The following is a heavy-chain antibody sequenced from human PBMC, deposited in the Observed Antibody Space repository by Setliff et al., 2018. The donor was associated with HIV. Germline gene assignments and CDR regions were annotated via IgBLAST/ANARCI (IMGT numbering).Heavy chain of an antibody. J-gene: IGHJ4*02. Sequence: SETLSLTCSVSGGSISSGGHYWNWIRQHPGRGLERIGYISNSGSTYYNPSLKGRLTISVDPSKNHFSLNLTSVTAADTAVYYCARVPSGLWFGKWGNWGQGTLVTVSS. CDR1: GGSISSGGHY. D-gene: IGHD3-10*01. CDR2: ISNSGST. CDR3: ARVPSGLWFGKWGN. V-gene: IGHV4-31*03.